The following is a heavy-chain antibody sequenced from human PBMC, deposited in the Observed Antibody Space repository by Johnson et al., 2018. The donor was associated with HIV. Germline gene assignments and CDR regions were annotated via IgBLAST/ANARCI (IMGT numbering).Heavy chain of an antibody. D-gene: IGHD3-22*01. CDR2: LYSDGGT. Sequence: MQLVESGGGVVQPGRSLRLSCAASGFTVSSNYMSWVRQAPGKGLEWVSVLYSDGGTYYADSVKGRFTISRDNSKNTLYLQMNSLRAEETAVYYCARAPNYYYDSSGYGGAFDIWGQGTMVTVSS. CDR1: GFTVSSNY. CDR3: ARAPNYYYDSSGYGGAFDI. J-gene: IGHJ3*02. V-gene: IGHV3-66*02.